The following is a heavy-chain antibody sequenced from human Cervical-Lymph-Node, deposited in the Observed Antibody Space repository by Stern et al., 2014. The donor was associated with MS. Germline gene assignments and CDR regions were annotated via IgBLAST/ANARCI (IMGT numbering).Heavy chain of an antibody. J-gene: IGHJ4*02. Sequence: QVQLVQSGPGLVKPSETLSLTCTVSGGSISSYYWSWIRQPPGKGLEWIGYIYYSGSTNYNPSLKSRVTISVDPSKNQFSLKLSSGTAADTAVYYCARSHQQLVVDYWGQGTLVTVSS. CDR3: ARSHQQLVVDY. CDR1: GGSISSYY. D-gene: IGHD6-13*01. V-gene: IGHV4-59*08. CDR2: IYYSGST.